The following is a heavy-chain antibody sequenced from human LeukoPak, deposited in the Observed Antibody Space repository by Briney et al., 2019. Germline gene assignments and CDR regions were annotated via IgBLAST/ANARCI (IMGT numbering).Heavy chain of an antibody. CDR1: GGSFSGYY. V-gene: IGHV4-34*01. Sequence: SETLSLTCAVYGGSFSGYYWSWIRQPPGKGLEWIGEIYHSGSTSYNPSLKSRGTISVDTSKNQFSLKLSSVTAADTAVYYCAREIVVVTATARYFDLWGRGTLVTVSS. D-gene: IGHD2-21*02. CDR3: AREIVVVTATARYFDL. CDR2: IYHSGST. J-gene: IGHJ2*01.